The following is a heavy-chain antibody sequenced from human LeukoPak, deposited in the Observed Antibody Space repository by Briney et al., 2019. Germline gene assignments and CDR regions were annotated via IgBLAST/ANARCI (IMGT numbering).Heavy chain of an antibody. CDR1: GYSISSGYY. Sequence: SETLSLTCTVSGYSISSGYYWGWIRQPPGKGLEWIGSIYHSGSTYYNPSLKSRVTISVDTSKNQFSLKLSSVTAADTAVYYCARQGVALRWFDPWGQGTLVTVSS. CDR3: ARQGVALRWFDP. V-gene: IGHV4-38-2*02. J-gene: IGHJ5*02. CDR2: IYHSGST. D-gene: IGHD3-16*01.